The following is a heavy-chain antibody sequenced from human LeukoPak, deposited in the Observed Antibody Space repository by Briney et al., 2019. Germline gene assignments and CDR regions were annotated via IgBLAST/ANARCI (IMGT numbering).Heavy chain of an antibody. Sequence: GGSLRLSCAASGFTFSSYWMSWVRQAPGKGLEWVANIKQDGSEKYYVDSGKGRFTISRDNAKNSLYLQMNSLRAEDTAVYYCARDRDYYYMDVWGKRTTVTVSS. CDR3: ARDRDYYYMDV. V-gene: IGHV3-7*01. J-gene: IGHJ6*03. CDR1: GFTFSSYW. CDR2: IKQDGSEK.